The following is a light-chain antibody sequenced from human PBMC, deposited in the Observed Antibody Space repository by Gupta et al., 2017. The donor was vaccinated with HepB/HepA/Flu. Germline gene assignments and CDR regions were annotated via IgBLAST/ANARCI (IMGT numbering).Light chain of an antibody. J-gene: IGLJ3*02. CDR2: VESSGKY. V-gene: IGLV4-60*03. CDR1: CGYSHYM. CDR3: ETWDSNSRV. Sequence: QPVLTQSSSPSASLGSSAKLPCPLTCGYSHYMIVWHKQQPGKAPRYLMKVESSGKYSKGSELPDRFSGSSSGADRYLTISDLQSEDEADYYCETWDSNSRVFGGGTKVTVL.